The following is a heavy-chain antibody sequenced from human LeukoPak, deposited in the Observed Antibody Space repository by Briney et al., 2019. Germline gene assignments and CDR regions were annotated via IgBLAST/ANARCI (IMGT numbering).Heavy chain of an antibody. D-gene: IGHD3-22*01. CDR1: GYTFTSYY. CDR2: INPSGGGT. V-gene: IGHV1-46*01. J-gene: IGHJ4*02. CDR3: ARNYDTSGYYYDY. Sequence: ASVKVSCKASGYTFTSYYIHWVRQAPGQGLEWMGIINPSGGGTRYAQKFQGRVTMTRDTSTSTVYIELSSLKSEDTAMYYCARNYDTSGYYYDYWGQGTLVTVSS.